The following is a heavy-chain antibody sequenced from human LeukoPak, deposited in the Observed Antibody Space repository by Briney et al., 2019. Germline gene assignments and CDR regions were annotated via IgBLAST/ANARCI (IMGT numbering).Heavy chain of an antibody. CDR1: GGTFSSYA. CDR2: IIPILGIA. Sequence: GASVKVSCKASGGTFSSYAISWVRQAPGQGLEWMGRIIPILGIANYAQKFQGRVTITADKSRSTAYMELSSLRSEDTAVYYCARAYSSGWYDQIGAFDIWGQGTMVTVSS. V-gene: IGHV1-69*04. D-gene: IGHD6-19*01. J-gene: IGHJ3*02. CDR3: ARAYSSGWYDQIGAFDI.